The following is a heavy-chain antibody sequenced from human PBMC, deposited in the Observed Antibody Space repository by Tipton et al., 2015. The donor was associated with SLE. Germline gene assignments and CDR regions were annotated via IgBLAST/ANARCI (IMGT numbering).Heavy chain of an antibody. D-gene: IGHD2-2*01. J-gene: IGHJ5*02. CDR3: GYQLLIRFDP. CDR2: ITGSGDRT. Sequence: SLRLSCAASGFTFSNYAMSWVRQAPGKGLEWVSAITGSGDRTYYIDSVKGRFTISRDNAKNSLYLQMNSLRAEDTAVYYCGYQLLIRFDPWGQGTLVTVSS. CDR1: GFTFSNYA. V-gene: IGHV3-23*01.